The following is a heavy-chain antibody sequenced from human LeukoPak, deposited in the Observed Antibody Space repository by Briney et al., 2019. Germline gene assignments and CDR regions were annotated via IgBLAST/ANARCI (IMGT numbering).Heavy chain of an antibody. J-gene: IGHJ3*02. V-gene: IGHV4-59*08. Sequence: SETLFLTCTVSGGSISSYYWSWIRQPPGKGLEWIGHIYYSGSTNYNPSLKSRVTISVDTSKNQFSLRLSSVTAADTDVYYCARGPFAFDIWGQGTMVSVFS. CDR1: GGSISSYY. CDR3: ARGPFAFDI. CDR2: IYYSGST.